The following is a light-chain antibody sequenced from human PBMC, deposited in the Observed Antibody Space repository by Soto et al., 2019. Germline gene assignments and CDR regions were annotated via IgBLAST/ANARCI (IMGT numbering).Light chain of an antibody. V-gene: IGKV1-6*01. Sequence: AIQMTQSPSSLSASVGDRVTITCRASQGIRNDLGWYQQKPGKAPKLLIYAASSFQSGVPSRFSGSGSGTDFTLTISSLHPEDFATYYCLQDYNYPWTFGQGTKVEIK. CDR3: LQDYNYPWT. CDR1: QGIRND. J-gene: IGKJ1*01. CDR2: AAS.